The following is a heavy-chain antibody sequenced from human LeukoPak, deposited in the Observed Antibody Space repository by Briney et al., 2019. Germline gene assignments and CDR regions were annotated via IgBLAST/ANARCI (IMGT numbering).Heavy chain of an antibody. CDR2: ISGSGGST. J-gene: IGHJ6*03. CDR1: GFTFSSYA. D-gene: IGHD5-12*01. Sequence: GGSLRLSCAASGFTFSSYAMSWVRQAPGKGLEWVSVISGSGGSTYYADSVKGRFTISRDNSKNTLYLQMNSLRAEDTAVYYCAKNGYSGYDYYYYYMDVWGKGTTVIISS. V-gene: IGHV3-23*01. CDR3: AKNGYSGYDYYYYYMDV.